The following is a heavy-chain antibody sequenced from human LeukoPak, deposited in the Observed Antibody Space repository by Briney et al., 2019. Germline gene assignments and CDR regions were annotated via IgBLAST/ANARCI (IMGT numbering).Heavy chain of an antibody. V-gene: IGHV3-23*01. Sequence: PGGSLRLSCAASGFTFSSYAMSWVRQAPGKGLEWVSAISGSGGSTYYADSVKGRFTISRDNSKNTLYLQMNSLRAEDTAVYYCAKGRSFRVKNTAGPWGQGTLVTVSS. CDR1: GFTFSSYA. J-gene: IGHJ5*02. CDR2: ISGSGGST. CDR3: AKGRSFRVKNTAGP. D-gene: IGHD6-25*01.